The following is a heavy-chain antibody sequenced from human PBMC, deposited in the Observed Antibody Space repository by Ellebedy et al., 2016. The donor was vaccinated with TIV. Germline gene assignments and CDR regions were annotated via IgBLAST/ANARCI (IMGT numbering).Heavy chain of an antibody. D-gene: IGHD3-10*01. Sequence: PGGSLRLSCAASGFTFMSYALNWIRQAPGKGLEWVSAITVSGGTTYYADSVKGRFTISRDNSNNTLFLQMNSLSAEDTAVYYCATVVRGVIGPSDSWGQGTQVIVSS. CDR1: GFTFMSYA. CDR3: ATVVRGVIGPSDS. V-gene: IGHV3-23*01. CDR2: ITVSGGTT. J-gene: IGHJ4*02.